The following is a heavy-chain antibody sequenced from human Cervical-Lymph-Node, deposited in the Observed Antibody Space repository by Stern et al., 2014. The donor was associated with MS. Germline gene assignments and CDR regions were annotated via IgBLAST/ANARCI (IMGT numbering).Heavy chain of an antibody. D-gene: IGHD6-19*01. CDR1: GYIFTSYG. J-gene: IGHJ5*02. CDR2: INAYNGNT. V-gene: IGHV1-18*01. CDR3: ARETSPDSSGWYGWFDP. Sequence: VQLVESGAEVKIPGASVKVSCKASGYIFTSYGISWVRQGPGQGLEWMGWINAYNGNTNYAQKFKGRVTMTTDTSTTTAYMELKSLRSDDTAVYYCARETSPDSSGWYGWFDPWGQGTLITVSS.